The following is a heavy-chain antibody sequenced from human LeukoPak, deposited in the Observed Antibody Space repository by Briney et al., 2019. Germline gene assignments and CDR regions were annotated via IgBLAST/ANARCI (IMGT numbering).Heavy chain of an antibody. D-gene: IGHD2-15*01. J-gene: IGHJ3*02. CDR2: IKQDGSEK. CDR3: ARDSYHLDIVVVVAATHPYGAFDI. CDR1: GFMFSSYW. V-gene: IGHV3-7*01. Sequence: PGGSLRLSCAASGFMFSSYWMSWVRQAPGKGLEWVANIKQDGSEKYYVDSVKGRFTISRDNAKNSLYLQMDSLRAEDTAVYYCARDSYHLDIVVVVAATHPYGAFDIWGQGAMVTVSS.